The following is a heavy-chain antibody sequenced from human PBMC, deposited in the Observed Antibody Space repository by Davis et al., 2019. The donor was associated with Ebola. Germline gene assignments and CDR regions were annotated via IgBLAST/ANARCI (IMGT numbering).Heavy chain of an antibody. V-gene: IGHV4-31*03. CDR2: IYYSGST. D-gene: IGHD3-3*01. Sequence: PSETLSLTCTVSGGSISSGGYYWSWIRQHTGKGLEWIGYIYYSGSTYYNPSLKSRVTISVDTSKNQFSLKLSSVTAADTAVYYCARARDDFWSGYSRPHPDYFDYWGQGTLVTVSS. J-gene: IGHJ4*02. CDR3: ARARDDFWSGYSRPHPDYFDY. CDR1: GGSISSGGYY.